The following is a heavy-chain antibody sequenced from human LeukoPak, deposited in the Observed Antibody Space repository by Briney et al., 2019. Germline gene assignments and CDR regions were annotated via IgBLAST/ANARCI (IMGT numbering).Heavy chain of an antibody. D-gene: IGHD3-22*01. CDR1: GFTFDDYA. CDR3: AKGPKWAYYYDSSGYLPKDY. CDR2: ISGDGRST. Sequence: GGSLRLSCAASGFTFDDYAMHWVRQAPGKGLEWVSLISGDGRSTYYADSVKGRFTISRDNSKNSLYLQMNSLRTEDTALYYCAKGPKWAYYYDSSGYLPKDYWGQGTLVTVSS. V-gene: IGHV3-43*02. J-gene: IGHJ4*02.